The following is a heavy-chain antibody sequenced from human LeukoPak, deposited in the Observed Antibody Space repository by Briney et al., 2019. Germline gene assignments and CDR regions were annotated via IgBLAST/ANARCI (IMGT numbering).Heavy chain of an antibody. J-gene: IGHJ5*02. CDR2: VYYSGTT. CDR1: GGSINSDF. Sequence: PSETLSLTCTVSGGSINSDFWTWIRQPPGKGLEWIGNVYYSGTTNYNPSLKSRVSISVDTSKSQFFLKLTSVTAADTAVYYCAREVVFLSTFGVAPRGTWVDPWGQGTLVTVSS. D-gene: IGHD3-3*01. CDR3: AREVVFLSTFGVAPRGTWVDP. V-gene: IGHV4-59*01.